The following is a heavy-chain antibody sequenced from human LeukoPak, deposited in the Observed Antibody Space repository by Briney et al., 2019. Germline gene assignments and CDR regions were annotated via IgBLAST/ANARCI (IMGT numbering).Heavy chain of an antibody. D-gene: IGHD3-10*01. CDR1: GFTFSSYW. CDR3: ARVPITMVRGVITPYFYYYGMDV. CDR2: IKQDGSEK. V-gene: IGHV3-7*01. Sequence: GGSLRLSCAASGFTFSSYWMSWVRQAPGKGLEWVANIKQDGSEKYYVDSVKGRFTISRDNAKNSLYLQMNGLRAEDTAVYYCARVPITMVRGVITPYFYYYGMDVWGQGTTVTVSS. J-gene: IGHJ6*02.